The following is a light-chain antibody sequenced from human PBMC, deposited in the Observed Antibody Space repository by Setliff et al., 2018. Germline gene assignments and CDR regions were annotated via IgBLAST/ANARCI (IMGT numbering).Light chain of an antibody. CDR1: PGIASG. CDR3: QQFKSYPLV. V-gene: IGKV1-13*02. Sequence: LPFPQSPSSLSASVGDIFPLSFLSLPGIASGLAFYQQKPGRAPQVLISDASNLESGVPSRFSGSGSGTDFTLTISGLQSEDFATYYCQQFKSYPLVFGGGTKVDIK. CDR2: DAS. J-gene: IGKJ4*01.